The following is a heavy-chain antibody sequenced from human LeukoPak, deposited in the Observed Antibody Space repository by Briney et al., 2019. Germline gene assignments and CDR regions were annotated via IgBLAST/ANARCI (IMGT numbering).Heavy chain of an antibody. D-gene: IGHD6-6*01. CDR1: GFXFSNYA. J-gene: IGHJ3*02. V-gene: IGHV3-23*01. CDR2: ISGSGGST. Sequence: GGSPRLSCAASGFXFSNYAITWVRQAPGKGLEWVSAISGSGGSTYYADSVKGRFTISRDNAKNSLYLQMNSLRAEDTAVYYCARGIAARPFVDAFDIWGQGTMVTVSS. CDR3: ARGIAARPFVDAFDI.